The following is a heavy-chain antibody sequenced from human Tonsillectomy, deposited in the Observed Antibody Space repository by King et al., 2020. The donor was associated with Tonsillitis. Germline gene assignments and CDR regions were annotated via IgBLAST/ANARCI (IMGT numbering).Heavy chain of an antibody. CDR3: ARDGSRSWSYYGMDV. V-gene: IGHV3-53*01. CDR1: GFTVSSNY. J-gene: IGHJ6*02. Sequence: VQLVESGGGLIQPGGSLRLSCAASGFTVSSNYMSWVRQAPGKGLEWVSVIYSGGSTYYADSVKGRFTISRDNSKNTLYLQMNSLRAEDTAVYYCARDGSRSWSYYGMDVWGQGTTVTVSS. CDR2: IYSGGST. D-gene: IGHD6-13*01.